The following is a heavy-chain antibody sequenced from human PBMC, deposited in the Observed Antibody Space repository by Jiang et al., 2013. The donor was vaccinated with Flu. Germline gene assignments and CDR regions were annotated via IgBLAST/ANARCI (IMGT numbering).Heavy chain of an antibody. V-gene: IGHV4-39*01. D-gene: IGHD2-8*01. J-gene: IGHJ4*02. CDR2: IDYGDNT. Sequence: LLKPSETLSLTCTVSGDSITRSSYFWGWIRQPPGKGLEWIGSIDYGDNTYYNPSLKSRLTISVGTSNNQFSLKLSSVTAADTAVYYCVTYCTRSECIGNFDYWGQGALVTVSS. CDR3: VTYCTRSECIGNFDY. CDR1: GDSITRSSYF.